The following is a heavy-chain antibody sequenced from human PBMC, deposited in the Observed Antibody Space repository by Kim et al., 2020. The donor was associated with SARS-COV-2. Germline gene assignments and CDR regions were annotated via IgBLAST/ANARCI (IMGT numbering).Heavy chain of an antibody. J-gene: IGHJ4*02. V-gene: IGHV3-48*03. D-gene: IGHD2-2*01. CDR3: ARGVGYCSSTSCYLRFGVIGGPSDY. CDR1: GFTFSSYE. CDR2: ISSSGSTI. Sequence: GGSLRLSCAASGFTFSSYEMNWVRQAPGKGLEWVSYISSSGSTIYYADSVKGRFTISRDNAKNSLYLQMNSLRAEDTAVYYCARGVGYCSSTSCYLRFGVIGGPSDYWGQGTLVTVSS.